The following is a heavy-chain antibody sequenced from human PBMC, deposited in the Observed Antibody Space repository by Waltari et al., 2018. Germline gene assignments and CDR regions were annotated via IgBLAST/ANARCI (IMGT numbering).Heavy chain of an antibody. CDR2: IDHSGTA. CDR1: GGSFSGYY. D-gene: IGHD3-3*01. Sequence: QVQLKQWGAGLLKPSETLSLTCAVYGGSFSGYYWSWIRQPPAKGLEWIGEIDHSGTANYNPSLKSRVTISVDTSKNQFSLKLNSGTAADTAVYYCARERGTTISVVITPYYFDFWDQGTLVTVSS. CDR3: ARERGTTISVVITPYYFDF. J-gene: IGHJ4*02. V-gene: IGHV4-34*01.